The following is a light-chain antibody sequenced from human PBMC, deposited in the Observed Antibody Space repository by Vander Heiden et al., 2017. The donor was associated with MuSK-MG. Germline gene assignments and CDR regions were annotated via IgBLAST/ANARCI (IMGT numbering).Light chain of an antibody. Sequence: EIVLTQSPATLSLSPGERATLSCRASQSVSSYLAWYQQRPGQAPRLLIYDAYVRATGIPDRFSDSGYGTDFTLAISSLEPEDFAVYFCQQHSSSNSLTFGHGTKVDIK. CDR2: DAY. CDR3: QQHSSSNSLT. J-gene: IGKJ3*01. CDR1: QSVSSY. V-gene: IGKV3-11*01.